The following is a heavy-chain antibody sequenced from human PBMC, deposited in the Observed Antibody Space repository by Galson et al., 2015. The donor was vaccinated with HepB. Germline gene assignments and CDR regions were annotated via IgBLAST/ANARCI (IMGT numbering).Heavy chain of an antibody. V-gene: IGHV3-30-3*01. CDR3: ARDQGDYYFDY. J-gene: IGHJ4*02. Sequence: SLRLSCAAFGFTFSSYAMHWVRQAPGKGLEWVAVISYDGSNKYYADSVKGRFTISRDNSKNTLYLQMNSLRAEDTAVYYCARDQGDYYFDYWGQGTLVTVSS. CDR2: ISYDGSNK. D-gene: IGHD2-21*01. CDR1: GFTFSSYA.